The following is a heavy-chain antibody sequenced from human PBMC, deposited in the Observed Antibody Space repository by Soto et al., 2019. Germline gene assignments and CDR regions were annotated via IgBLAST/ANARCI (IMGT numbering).Heavy chain of an antibody. D-gene: IGHD6-19*01. CDR2: IYYSGST. CDR3: AGQWLVRDY. J-gene: IGHJ4*02. V-gene: IGHV4-39*01. Sequence: QLQLQESGPGLVKHSETLSLTCTVSGGSISSSSYYWGWIRQPPGKGLEWIGRIYYSGSTYYNPSLKSRVTISVDTSKNQFSLKLSYVTAADTAVYYCAGQWLVRDYWGQGTLVTVAS. CDR1: GGSISSSSYY.